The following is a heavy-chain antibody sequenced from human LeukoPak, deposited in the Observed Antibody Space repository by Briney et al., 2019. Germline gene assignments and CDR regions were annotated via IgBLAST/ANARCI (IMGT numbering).Heavy chain of an antibody. CDR2: IYYSGST. J-gene: IGHJ4*02. CDR1: GCSISSSSYY. D-gene: IGHD3-3*01. Sequence: SETLSLTCTVSGCSISSSSYYWGWIRQPPGKGLEWIGSIYYSGSTYYNPSLNSRVTISGHTSKNQFSLKLSSVTAADTAVYYCARGIGRSGYYTFFDYWGQGTLVTVSS. CDR3: ARGIGRSGYYTFFDY. V-gene: IGHV4-39*07.